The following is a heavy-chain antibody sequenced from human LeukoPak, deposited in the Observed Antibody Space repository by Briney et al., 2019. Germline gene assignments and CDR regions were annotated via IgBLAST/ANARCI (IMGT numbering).Heavy chain of an antibody. D-gene: IGHD3-22*01. V-gene: IGHV3-15*01. CDR3: TTIIDSSGYYTFDY. Sequence: GGSLRLSCAASEFTFSDAWMSWVRQAPGKGLEWVGRIQSKADGGAAHYAAPVKGRFTISRDDSKNTLYLQVNSLKTEDTAVYHCTTIIDSSGYYTFDYWGRGTLVTVSS. CDR1: EFTFSDAW. J-gene: IGHJ4*02. CDR2: IQSKADGGAA.